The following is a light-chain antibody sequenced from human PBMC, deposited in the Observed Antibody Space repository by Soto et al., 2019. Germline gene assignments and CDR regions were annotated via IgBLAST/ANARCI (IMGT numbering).Light chain of an antibody. J-gene: IGLJ3*02. CDR1: SSDIGSQNF. V-gene: IGLV2-14*01. Sequence: QSVLTQPASVSGSPGQSITISCTGTSSDIGSQNFVSWHQQRPGKAPKFIIYGVTNRPSGVSNRFSGSKSGNTASLTISGLQADDEADYYCSSYSPSYTWVFGGGTKVTVL. CDR2: GVT. CDR3: SSYSPSYTWV.